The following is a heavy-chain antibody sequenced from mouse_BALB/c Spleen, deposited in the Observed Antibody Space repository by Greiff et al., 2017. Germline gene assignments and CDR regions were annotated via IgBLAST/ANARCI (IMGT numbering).Heavy chain of an antibody. CDR3: ARTITTTAWFAY. CDR2: ISSGGSYT. CDR1: GFTFSSYA. J-gene: IGHJ3*01. V-gene: IGHV5-9-3*01. D-gene: IGHD2-4*01. Sequence: EVKLQESGGGLVKPGGSLKLSCAASGFTFSSYAMSWVRQTPEKRLEWVATISSGGSYTYYPDSVKGRFTISRDNAKNTLYLQMSSLRSEDTAMYYCARTITTTAWFAYWGQGTLVTVSA.